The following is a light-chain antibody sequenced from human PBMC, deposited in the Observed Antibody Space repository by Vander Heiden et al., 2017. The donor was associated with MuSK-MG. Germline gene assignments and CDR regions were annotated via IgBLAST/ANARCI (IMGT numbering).Light chain of an antibody. Sequence: DIQMTQSPSSLSASVGDRVTITCRASQGISNSLAWYQQKPGKAPKLLLYAASRLESGVPSRFSGSGSGTDYTLTISSLQPEDFATYYCQQYESTPSITFGQGTRLEIK. CDR3: QQYESTPSIT. J-gene: IGKJ5*01. V-gene: IGKV1-NL1*01. CDR2: AAS. CDR1: QGISNS.